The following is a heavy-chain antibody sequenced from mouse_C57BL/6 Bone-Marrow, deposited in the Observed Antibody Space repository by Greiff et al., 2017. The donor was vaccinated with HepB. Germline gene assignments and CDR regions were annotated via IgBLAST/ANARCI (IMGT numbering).Heavy chain of an antibody. J-gene: IGHJ4*01. CDR3: TTMGGHDMDY. V-gene: IGHV14-4*01. Sequence: EVQLQQSGAELVRPGASVKLSCTASGFNIKDDYMHWVKQRPEQGLEWIGWIDPENGDTEYASKFQGKATITADTSSNTAYLQLSSLTSEDTAVYCWTTMGGHDMDYWGQGTAVTVAS. CDR2: IDPENGDT. CDR1: GFNIKDDY.